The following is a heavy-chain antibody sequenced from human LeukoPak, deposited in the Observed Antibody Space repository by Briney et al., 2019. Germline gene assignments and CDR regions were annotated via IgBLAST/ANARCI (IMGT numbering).Heavy chain of an antibody. J-gene: IGHJ4*02. CDR2: IYTSGSI. CDR3: ARQGGYYYDHFDY. Sequence: SETLSLTCTVSGGSISSYYWSWIRQPPGKGLEWIGYIYTSGSINYNPSLKSRVTISVDTSKNQFSLKLSSVTAADTAVYYCARQGGYYYDHFDYWGQGTLVTVSS. D-gene: IGHD3-22*01. CDR1: GGSISSYY. V-gene: IGHV4-4*09.